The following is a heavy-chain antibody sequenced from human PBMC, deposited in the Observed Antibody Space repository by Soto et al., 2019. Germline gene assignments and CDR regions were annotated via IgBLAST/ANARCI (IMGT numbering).Heavy chain of an antibody. D-gene: IGHD6-6*01. Sequence: QLQLQESGPGLVKPSETLSLTCTVSGGSISSSSYYWGWIRQPPGKGLEWIGSIYYSGSTYYNPSRKSRVTISVDTSKNQFSLKLSSVTAADTAVYYCARPSKYSSSVRYYYYGMDVWGQGTTVTVSS. CDR2: IYYSGST. CDR3: ARPSKYSSSVRYYYYGMDV. CDR1: GGSISSSSYY. V-gene: IGHV4-39*01. J-gene: IGHJ6*02.